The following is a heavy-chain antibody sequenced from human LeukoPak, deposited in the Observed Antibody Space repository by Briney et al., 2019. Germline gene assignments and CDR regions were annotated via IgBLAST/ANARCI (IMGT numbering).Heavy chain of an antibody. D-gene: IGHD4/OR15-4a*01. CDR2: ISGSDGAT. CDR1: GFTFSSYV. J-gene: IGHJ4*02. V-gene: IGHV3-23*01. CDR3: AKARGHSAFPANYRTFGY. Sequence: GGSLRLSCAASGFTFSSYVMVWVRQAPGKGLEWVSTISGSDGATYYADSVEGRFTISRDNSKTTLYLQMNSLRVEDTALYYCAKARGHSAFPANYRTFGYWGQGTLVTVSS.